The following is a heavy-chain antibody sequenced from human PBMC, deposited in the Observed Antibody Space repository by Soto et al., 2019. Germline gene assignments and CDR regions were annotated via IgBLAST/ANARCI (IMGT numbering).Heavy chain of an antibody. CDR3: ARDLKWLRSNKYYYYMDV. D-gene: IGHD5-12*01. CDR1: GGSFSGYY. Sequence: SEXLSLTCAVYGGSFSGYYWSWIRQPPGKGLEWIGEINHSGGTNYNPSLKSRVTISVDTSKNQFSLKLSSVTAADTAVYYCARDLKWLRSNKYYYYMDVWGKGTTVTVSS. CDR2: INHSGGT. V-gene: IGHV4-34*01. J-gene: IGHJ6*03.